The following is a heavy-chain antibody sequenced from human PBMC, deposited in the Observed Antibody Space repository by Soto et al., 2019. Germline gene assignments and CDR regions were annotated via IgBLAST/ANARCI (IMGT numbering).Heavy chain of an antibody. V-gene: IGHV3-23*01. CDR2: ISGSDGST. Sequence: PGGSLRHSCAASGFTFSSYAMNWVRQAPGKGLEWVSVISGSDGSTYYADSVKGRFTISRDNSKNTLNLQMNSLRAEDTAVYYCARRSSSWYFDYWGQGSLVTVSS. J-gene: IGHJ4*02. CDR3: ARRSSSWYFDY. D-gene: IGHD6-13*01. CDR1: GFTFSSYA.